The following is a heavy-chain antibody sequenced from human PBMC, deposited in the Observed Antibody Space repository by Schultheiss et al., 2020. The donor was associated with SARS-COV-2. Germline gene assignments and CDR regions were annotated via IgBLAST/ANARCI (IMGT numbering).Heavy chain of an antibody. V-gene: IGHV1-8*02. CDR1: GGTFSSYD. CDR3: ARGARFGELLTYYYYGMDV. D-gene: IGHD3-10*01. J-gene: IGHJ6*02. CDR2: MNPNSGNT. Sequence: ASVKVSCKASGGTFSSYDINWVRQATGQGLEWMGWMNPNSGNTGYAQKFQGRVTMTRNTSISTAYMELSSLRSEDTAVYYCARGARFGELLTYYYYGMDVWGQGTTVTVSS.